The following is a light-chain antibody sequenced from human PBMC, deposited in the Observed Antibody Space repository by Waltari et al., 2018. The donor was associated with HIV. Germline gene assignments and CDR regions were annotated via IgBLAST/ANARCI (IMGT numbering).Light chain of an antibody. V-gene: IGLV2-14*03. Sequence: QSALTQPASVSGSPGQSITISCTGTSSDVGGYNYVSWYQQHPGKAPKLMIYHVSNRPSGVSNRFSGSKSGNTASLTISGLQAEDEADYYCTSYTSRNTLVIFGGGTKLTVL. CDR3: TSYTSRNTLVI. CDR2: HVS. J-gene: IGLJ2*01. CDR1: SSDVGGYNY.